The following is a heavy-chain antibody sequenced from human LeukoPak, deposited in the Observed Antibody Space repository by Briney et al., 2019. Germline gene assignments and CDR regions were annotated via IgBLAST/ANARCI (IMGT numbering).Heavy chain of an antibody. Sequence: SETLSLTCAVSGGSISSGGYSWSWIRQPPGKGLEWIGYIYYSGSTNYNPSLKSRVTISVDTSKNQFSLKLSSVTAADTAVYYCARVMSYSNYYYYYMDVWGKGTTVTVSS. D-gene: IGHD4-11*01. CDR1: GGSISSGGYS. J-gene: IGHJ6*03. V-gene: IGHV4-61*08. CDR3: ARVMSYSNYYYYYMDV. CDR2: IYYSGST.